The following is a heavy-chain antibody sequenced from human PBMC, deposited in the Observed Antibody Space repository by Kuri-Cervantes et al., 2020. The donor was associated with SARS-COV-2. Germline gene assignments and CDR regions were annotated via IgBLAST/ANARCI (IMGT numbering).Heavy chain of an antibody. Sequence: GGSLRLSCSASGFTFSSYAMHWVRQAPGKGLEYVSAISSNGGSTYYADSVKGRFTISRDNSKNTLYLQMNSLRAEDTAVYYCAKTYYDFWSGYYPNWFDPWGQGTLVTVSS. CDR1: GFTFSSYA. J-gene: IGHJ5*02. CDR3: AKTYYDFWSGYYPNWFDP. V-gene: IGHV3-64*04. CDR2: ISSNGGST. D-gene: IGHD3-3*01.